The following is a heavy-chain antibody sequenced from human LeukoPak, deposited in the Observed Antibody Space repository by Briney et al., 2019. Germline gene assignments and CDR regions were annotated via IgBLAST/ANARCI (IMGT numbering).Heavy chain of an antibody. Sequence: GGSLRLSCAASGFTFSSYSMNWVRQAPGKGLEWVSSISSSSSYIYYADSVKGRFTISRDNAKNSLYLQMNSLRAEDTAVYYCARNPGGWYFDLWGRGTLVTVPS. CDR3: ARNPGGWYFDL. CDR1: GFTFSSYS. V-gene: IGHV3-21*01. D-gene: IGHD2-15*01. CDR2: ISSSSSYI. J-gene: IGHJ2*01.